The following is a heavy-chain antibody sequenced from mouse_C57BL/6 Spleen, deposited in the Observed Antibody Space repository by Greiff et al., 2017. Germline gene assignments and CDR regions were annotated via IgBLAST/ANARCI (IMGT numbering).Heavy chain of an antibody. J-gene: IGHJ3*01. CDR2: IYPGDGDT. V-gene: IGHV1-80*01. Sequence: QVQLQQSGAELVKPGASVKISCKASGYAFSSYWMNWVKQRPGKGLEWIGQIYPGDGDTNYNGKFKGKATLTADKSSSTAYMQLSSLTSEDSAVYFCARGDYDYDGGGAWFAYWGQGTLVTVSA. CDR1: GYAFSSYW. CDR3: ARGDYDYDGGGAWFAY. D-gene: IGHD2-4*01.